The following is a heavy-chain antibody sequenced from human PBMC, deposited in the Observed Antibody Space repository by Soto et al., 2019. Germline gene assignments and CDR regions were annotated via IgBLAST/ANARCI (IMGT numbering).Heavy chain of an antibody. Sequence: ASVKVSCKVSGYTLTELSMHWVRQAPGKGLEWMGGFDPEDGETIYAQKFQGRVTMTEDTSTDTAYMELSSLRSEDTAVYYCATGYDSSRYGLRVDAFDIWGQGTIVTVSS. V-gene: IGHV1-24*01. CDR2: FDPEDGET. CDR3: ATGYDSSRYGLRVDAFDI. J-gene: IGHJ3*02. D-gene: IGHD3-22*01. CDR1: GYTLTELS.